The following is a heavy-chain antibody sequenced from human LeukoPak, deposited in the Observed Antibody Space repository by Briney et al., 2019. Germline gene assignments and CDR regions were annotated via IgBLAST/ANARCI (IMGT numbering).Heavy chain of an antibody. Sequence: WGSLRLSGAASGFTFSNYWMSWARQDPGKGLEWVANIKQDGSEKYYVDSVKGRFTISRDNAKNSLYLQMNSLRAEDTAIYYCARAAKTYDYRGQGTLVTVSS. CDR2: IKQDGSEK. J-gene: IGHJ4*02. V-gene: IGHV3-7*01. CDR1: GFTFSNYW. CDR3: ARAAKTYDY.